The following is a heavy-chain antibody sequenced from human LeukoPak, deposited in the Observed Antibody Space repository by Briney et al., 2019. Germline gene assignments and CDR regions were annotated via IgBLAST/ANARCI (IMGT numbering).Heavy chain of an antibody. V-gene: IGHV4-31*03. CDR1: GGSISSGGYY. Sequence: SETLSLTCTVSGGSISSGGYYWSWIRQHPGKGLEWIGYIYYSGSTYYNPSLKSRVTISVDTSKNQFSLKLSSVTAADTAVYYCASMTTQSRYYGMDVWGQGTTVTVSS. D-gene: IGHD4-17*01. CDR3: ASMTTQSRYYGMDV. CDR2: IYYSGST. J-gene: IGHJ6*02.